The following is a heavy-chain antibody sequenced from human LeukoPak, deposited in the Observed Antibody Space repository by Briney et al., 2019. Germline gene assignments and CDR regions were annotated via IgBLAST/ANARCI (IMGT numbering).Heavy chain of an antibody. CDR3: ARRYCSSTSCRKPFDY. CDR2: INHSGST. CDR1: GGSFSGYY. D-gene: IGHD2-2*01. V-gene: IGHV4-34*01. J-gene: IGHJ4*02. Sequence: SETLSLTCAVYGGSFSGYYWSWIRQPPGKGLEWIGEINHSGSTNYNPSLKSRVTISVDTSKNQLSLKLSSVTAADTAVYYCARRYCSSTSCRKPFDYWGQGTLVTVSS.